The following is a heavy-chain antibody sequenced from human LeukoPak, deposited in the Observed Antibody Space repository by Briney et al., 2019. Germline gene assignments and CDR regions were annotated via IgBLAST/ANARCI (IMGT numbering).Heavy chain of an antibody. CDR3: GRPTKYWLVRGNGVDV. CDR1: GFSFSSYA. Sequence: GGSLRLSCAASGFSFSSYAMTWVRQAPGKGLEWASSIYAGGGDTYHSDSVKGRFTISRDNSMNTLYLQMNSLRADDTAVYYCGRPTKYWLVRGNGVDVWGQGTTVTVSS. CDR2: IYAGGGDT. J-gene: IGHJ6*02. V-gene: IGHV3-23*01. D-gene: IGHD6-19*01.